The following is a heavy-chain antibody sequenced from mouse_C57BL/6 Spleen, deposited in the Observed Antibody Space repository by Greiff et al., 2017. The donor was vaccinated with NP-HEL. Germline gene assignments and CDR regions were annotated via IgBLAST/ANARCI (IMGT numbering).Heavy chain of an antibody. CDR2: IYPGSGST. D-gene: IGHD2-4*01. CDR3: ARMITNYYAMDY. J-gene: IGHJ4*01. V-gene: IGHV1-55*01. Sequence: QVQLQQPGAELVKPGASVKMSCKASGYTFTSYWITWVKQRPGQGLEWIGDIYPGSGSTNYNEKFKSKATLTVDTSSSPAYMQLSSLTSEDSAVYYCARMITNYYAMDYWGHRTSVTVSS. CDR1: GYTFTSYW.